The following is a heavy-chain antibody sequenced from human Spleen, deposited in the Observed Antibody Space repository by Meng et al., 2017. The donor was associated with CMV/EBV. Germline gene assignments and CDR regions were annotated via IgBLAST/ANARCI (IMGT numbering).Heavy chain of an antibody. CDR2: ISAHTGNT. CDR1: GYTFTSDG. J-gene: IGHJ5*01. CDR3: ARREGWFNS. V-gene: IGHV1-18*01. Sequence: KVSCKASGYTFTSDGIDWVRQAPGQGLEWMGWISAHTGNTNYEQMLQGRVTMTTDTATSKAYMELRRLRYDDTAVYYCARREGWFNSWGQGTLVTVSS.